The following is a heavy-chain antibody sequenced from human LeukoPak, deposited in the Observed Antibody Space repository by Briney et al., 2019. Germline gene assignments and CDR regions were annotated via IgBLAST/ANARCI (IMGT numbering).Heavy chain of an antibody. J-gene: IGHJ5*02. Sequence: PGGSLRLACAASGFTFSSYAVHWVRQAPGKGLEWVAVISYDGIYTYYADSVKGRFTISRDNSRNTVYLQMNSLRGEDTAVYYCAKGEQLSPPIKFDPWGQGALVTVSS. CDR2: ISYDGIYT. CDR3: AKGEQLSPPIKFDP. D-gene: IGHD3-16*02. CDR1: GFTFSSYA. V-gene: IGHV3-30-3*01.